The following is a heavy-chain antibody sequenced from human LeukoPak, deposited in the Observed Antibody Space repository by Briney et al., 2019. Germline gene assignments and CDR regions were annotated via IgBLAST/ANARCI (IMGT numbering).Heavy chain of an antibody. J-gene: IGHJ5*02. D-gene: IGHD3-10*01. CDR1: GGSFSGYY. V-gene: IGHV4-34*01. CDR2: INHSGST. Sequence: PSETLSLTCAVYGGSFSGYYWSWIRQPPGKGLEWIGEINHSGSTNYNPSLKSRVTISVDTSKNQFSLKLSSVTAADTAVYYCARDLPFMVRGVNSWNWFDPWGQGTLVTVSS. CDR3: ARDLPFMVRGVNSWNWFDP.